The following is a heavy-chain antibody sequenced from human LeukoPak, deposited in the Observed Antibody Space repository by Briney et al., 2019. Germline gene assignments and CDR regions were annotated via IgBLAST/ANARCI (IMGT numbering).Heavy chain of an antibody. V-gene: IGHV3-9*01. CDR1: GFTFDDYA. D-gene: IGHD3-10*01. CDR3: ARGRLWFGELFPLDY. CDR2: ISWNSGSI. J-gene: IGHJ4*02. Sequence: GGSLRLSCAASGFTFDDYAMHWVRQAPGKGLEWVSGISWNSGSIGYADSVKGRFTISRDNAKNSLYLQMNSLRAEDTALYYCARGRLWFGELFPLDYWGQGTLVTVSS.